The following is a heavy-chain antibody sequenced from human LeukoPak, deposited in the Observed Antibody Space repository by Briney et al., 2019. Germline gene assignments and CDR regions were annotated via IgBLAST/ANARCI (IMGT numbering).Heavy chain of an antibody. Sequence: GGSLRLSRAASGFTFSSYAMSWVRQAPGKGLEWVSAISGSGGSTYYADSVKGRFTISRDNSKNTLYLQMNSLRAEDTAVYYCAKDGTYCSSTSCPGAYYYYYGMDVWGQGTTVTVSS. D-gene: IGHD2-2*01. J-gene: IGHJ6*02. CDR2: ISGSGGST. V-gene: IGHV3-23*01. CDR3: AKDGTYCSSTSCPGAYYYYYGMDV. CDR1: GFTFSSYA.